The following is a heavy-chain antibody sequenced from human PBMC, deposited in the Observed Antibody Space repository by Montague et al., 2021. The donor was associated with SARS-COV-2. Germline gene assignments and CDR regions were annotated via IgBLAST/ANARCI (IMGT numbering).Heavy chain of an antibody. D-gene: IGHD3-16*02. J-gene: IGHJ3*02. CDR1: GFTFSNYD. V-gene: IGHV3-48*03. CDR2: ISTSAYTT. Sequence: SLRLSCAASGFTFSNYDMNWVRQAPGKGPEWISYISTSAYTTSYAGYVKGRFTISRDNGKNSLYLQMNSLRVEDTGVYYCTRDYRSIVGDGLDIWGQGTKVTVSS. CDR3: TRDYRSIVGDGLDI.